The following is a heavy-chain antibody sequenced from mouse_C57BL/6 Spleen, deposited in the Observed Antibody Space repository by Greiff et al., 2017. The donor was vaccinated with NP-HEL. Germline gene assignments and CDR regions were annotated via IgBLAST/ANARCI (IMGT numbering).Heavy chain of an antibody. D-gene: IGHD1-1*01. V-gene: IGHV1-54*01. CDR1: GYAFTNYL. CDR3: ARGDYYYGSSSWFAY. CDR2: INPGSGGT. Sequence: QVHVKQSGAELVRPGTSVKVSCKASGYAFTNYLIEWVKQRPGQGLEWIGVINPGSGGTNYNEKFKGKATLTADKSSSTAYMQLSSLTSEDSAVYFCARGDYYYGSSSWFAYWGQGTLVTVSA. J-gene: IGHJ3*01.